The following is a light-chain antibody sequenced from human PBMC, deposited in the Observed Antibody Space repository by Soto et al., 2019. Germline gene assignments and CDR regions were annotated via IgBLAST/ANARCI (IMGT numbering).Light chain of an antibody. Sequence: EIVLTQSPGTLYLSPGEIATLSCRASQSVSSSYLAWYQQKPGQAPRLLIYGASSRATGIPDRFSGSGSGTDFTLTISRLEPEDFAVYYCQQYGSSPPATFGQGTKVEIK. V-gene: IGKV3-20*01. CDR3: QQYGSSPPAT. CDR2: GAS. J-gene: IGKJ1*01. CDR1: QSVSSSY.